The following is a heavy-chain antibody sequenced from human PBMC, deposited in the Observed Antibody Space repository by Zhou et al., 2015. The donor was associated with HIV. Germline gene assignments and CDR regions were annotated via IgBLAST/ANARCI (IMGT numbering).Heavy chain of an antibody. D-gene: IGHD5-18*01. Sequence: QVQLVESGGGLVKPGGSLRLSCAASGFTFSDYYMSWIRQTPGKGLEWVSYISSSGTVRYYVDSVKGRFAISRDNAENSVHLQMNNLRAEDTAVYYCAKGSNGYSYGTYNWFDPWGQGTLVTVSS. CDR1: GFTFSDYY. J-gene: IGHJ5*02. CDR2: ISSSGTVR. CDR3: AKGSNGYSYGTYNWFDP. V-gene: IGHV3-11*01.